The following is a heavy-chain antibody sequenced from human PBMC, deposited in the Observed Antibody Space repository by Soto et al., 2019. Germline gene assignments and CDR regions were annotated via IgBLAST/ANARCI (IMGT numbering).Heavy chain of an antibody. J-gene: IGHJ4*02. V-gene: IGHV4-61*01. CDR1: GGSVSSGIYY. D-gene: IGHD2-15*01. CDR2: IYYSGST. CDR3: ARTSMTPLNYLDY. Sequence: QVQLQESGPGLVKPSETLSLTCTVSGGSVSSGIYYWTWIRQPPGKGLECIGYIYYSGSTDYNPSLTSRVTISLDTSKNQFSLKLSSVTAADTAVYYCARTSMTPLNYLDYWGQGTLVTVSS.